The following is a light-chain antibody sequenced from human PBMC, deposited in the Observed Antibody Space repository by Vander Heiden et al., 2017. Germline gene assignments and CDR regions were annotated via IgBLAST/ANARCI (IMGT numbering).Light chain of an antibody. Sequence: VLTQSPATLSLSPGERATLSCRASQSVSSYLAWYQQKPGQAPRLLIYDASNRATVIPARFSGSGSGTDFTLTISSLEPEDFAVYYCQQRSNWPPYTFGQGTKLEIK. CDR1: QSVSSY. CDR3: QQRSNWPPYT. V-gene: IGKV3-11*01. J-gene: IGKJ2*01. CDR2: DAS.